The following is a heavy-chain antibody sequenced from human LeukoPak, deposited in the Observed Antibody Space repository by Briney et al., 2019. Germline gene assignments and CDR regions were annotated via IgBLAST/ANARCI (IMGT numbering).Heavy chain of an antibody. Sequence: RSLRLSCTASGFTFGDYAMSWVRQAPGKGREGVGFIRSKAYGCTTEYAACVKGRFTISRADSKSIAYLQTNSLKTADTAFYYCTRGPLQLWINNGMDVWGQGTTVTVSS. CDR3: TRGPLQLWINNGMDV. J-gene: IGHJ6*02. D-gene: IGHD5-18*01. CDR2: IRSKAYGCTT. CDR1: GFTFGDYA. V-gene: IGHV3-49*04.